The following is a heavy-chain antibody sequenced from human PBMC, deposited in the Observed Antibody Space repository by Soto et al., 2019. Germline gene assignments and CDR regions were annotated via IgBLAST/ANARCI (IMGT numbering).Heavy chain of an antibody. V-gene: IGHV3-23*01. CDR1: GFTFNAYA. CDR3: ARVASDYINSVDN. Sequence: PGGSLRLSCAASGFTFNAYAMTWFRQAPGKGLEWVSAIGGSGGNRYYADSVRGRFTISRDNSKDTVDLQMNSLRVEDTAVYYCARVASDYINSVDNWGQGILVTVSS. CDR2: IGGSGGNR. J-gene: IGHJ4*02. D-gene: IGHD4-4*01.